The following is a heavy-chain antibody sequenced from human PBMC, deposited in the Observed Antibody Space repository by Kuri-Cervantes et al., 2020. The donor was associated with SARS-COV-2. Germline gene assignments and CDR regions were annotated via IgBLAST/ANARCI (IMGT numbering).Heavy chain of an antibody. V-gene: IGHV3-23*01. CDR3: ARDTGWYVFDY. CDR2: ISSSGHRA. CDR1: GFTSSNYG. Sequence: GESLKISCAASGFTSSNYGMNWVRQAPGKGLEWLSFISSSGHRADYADSVSGRFTISRDNSKNTLYLQMNSLRAEDTATYFCARDTGWYVFDYWGQGTLVTSPQ. J-gene: IGHJ4*02. D-gene: IGHD6-19*01.